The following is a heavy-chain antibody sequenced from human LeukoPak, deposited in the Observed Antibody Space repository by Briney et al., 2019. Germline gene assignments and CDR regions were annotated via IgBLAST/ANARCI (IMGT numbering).Heavy chain of an antibody. V-gene: IGHV3-7*05. CDR2: IHHDGSEK. CDR3: TRGSTGY. J-gene: IGHJ4*02. D-gene: IGHD4-17*01. Sequence: PGGSLRLSCAASVFTFSDYWMSWVRQAPGEGLEWVANIHHDGSEKYYVDSVKGRFTISRDNAKNSLYLQMNSLRAGDTAVYYCTRGSTGYWGQGTLVTVSS. CDR1: VFTFSDYW.